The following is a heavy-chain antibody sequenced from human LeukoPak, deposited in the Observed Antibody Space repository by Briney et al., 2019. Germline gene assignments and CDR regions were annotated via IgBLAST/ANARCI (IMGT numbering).Heavy chain of an antibody. CDR3: ARALVNGGGDAFDI. J-gene: IGHJ3*02. D-gene: IGHD3-16*01. CDR1: GYTFTGYY. Sequence: ASVKVSCKASGYTFTGYYMHWVRQAPGQGLEWMGWINPNSGGTNYAQKFQGRVTMTRDTSISTAYMELSRLRSDDTAVYYCARALVNGGGDAFDIWGQGTMVTVSS. CDR2: INPNSGGT. V-gene: IGHV1-2*02.